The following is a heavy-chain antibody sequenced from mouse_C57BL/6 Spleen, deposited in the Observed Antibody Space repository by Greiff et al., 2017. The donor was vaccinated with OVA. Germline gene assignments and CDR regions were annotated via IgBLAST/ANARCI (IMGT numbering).Heavy chain of an antibody. D-gene: IGHD1-1*01. CDR1: GYTFTDYN. CDR3: ARGDITTVVATYGGDFDV. J-gene: IGHJ1*03. V-gene: IGHV1-18*01. Sequence: EVQLQQSGPELVKPGASVKIPCKASGYTFTDYNMDWVKQSHGKSLEWIGDINPNNGGTIYNQKFKGKATLTVDKSSSTAYMELRSLTSEDTAVYDCARGDITTVVATYGGDFDVWGTGTTVTVSS. CDR2: INPNNGGT.